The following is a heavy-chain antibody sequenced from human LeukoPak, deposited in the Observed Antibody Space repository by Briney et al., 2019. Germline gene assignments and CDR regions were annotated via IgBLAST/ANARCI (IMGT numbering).Heavy chain of an antibody. V-gene: IGHV1-18*01. D-gene: IGHD2-2*01. CDR2: ISGNNDNP. J-gene: IGHJ4*02. Sequence: GASGKLSCKSSGYTFSNCGISWVRQAPGQGLEWMGWISGNNDNPNYGQNFQGRFTVTSDSSTSTAYMELRNLRYDDTDVYYCARDGTSTDDYWGQGTLVTVSS. CDR1: GYTFSNCG. CDR3: ARDGTSTDDY.